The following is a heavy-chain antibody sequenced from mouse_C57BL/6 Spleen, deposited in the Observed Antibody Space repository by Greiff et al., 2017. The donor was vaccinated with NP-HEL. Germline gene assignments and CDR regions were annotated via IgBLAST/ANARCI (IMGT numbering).Heavy chain of an antibody. CDR2: IYPGDGDT. D-gene: IGHD1-1*01. J-gene: IGHJ4*01. Sequence: VQLQQSGPELVKPGASVKISCKASGYAFSSSWMNWVKQRPGKGLEWIGRIYPGDGDTNYNGKFKGKATLTADKSSSTAYMQLSSLTSEDSAVYFCARRDYYTRSYEFYDMDYWGQGTSLTVSS. CDR1: GYAFSSSW. V-gene: IGHV1-82*01. CDR3: ARRDYYTRSYEFYDMDY.